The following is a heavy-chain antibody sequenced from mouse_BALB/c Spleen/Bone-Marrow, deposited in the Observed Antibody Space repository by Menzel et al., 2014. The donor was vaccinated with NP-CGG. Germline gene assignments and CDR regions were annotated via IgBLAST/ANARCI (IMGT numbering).Heavy chain of an antibody. CDR1: GYTFTSYW. V-gene: IGHV1-7*01. Sequence: QVQLKESGAELAKPGASVKMSCKASGYTFTSYWMHWVKQRPGQGLEWIGYINPSTGYTDYNQKFNDKATLTADKSSSTAYMQLSSLTSKDSAVYYCARGSPLYAMDYWGQGTSVTVSS. CDR3: ARGSPLYAMDY. CDR2: INPSTGYT. J-gene: IGHJ4*01. D-gene: IGHD1-1*01.